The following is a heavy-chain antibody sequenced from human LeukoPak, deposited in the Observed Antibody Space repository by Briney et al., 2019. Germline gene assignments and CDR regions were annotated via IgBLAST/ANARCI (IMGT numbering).Heavy chain of an antibody. CDR3: ARGRNYDFWSGYYEGLDY. Sequence: GRSLRLSCAASGFTFSSNGLHWFRRAPGRGWEGGAVIGNDGSNKYYADSVQGRFTISRDNSKNTLYLQMNSLRAEDTAVYYCARGRNYDFWSGYYEGLDYWGQGTLVTVSS. J-gene: IGHJ4*02. V-gene: IGHV3-33*01. CDR1: GFTFSSNG. CDR2: IGNDGSNK. D-gene: IGHD3-3*01.